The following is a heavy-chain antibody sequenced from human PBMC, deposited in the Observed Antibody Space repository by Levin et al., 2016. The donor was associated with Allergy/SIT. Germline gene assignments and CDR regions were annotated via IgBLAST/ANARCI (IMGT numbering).Heavy chain of an antibody. CDR3: ASVVTDLEWLLEDYYYGMDV. CDR1: GLTFSSYE. Sequence: GGSLRLSCAASGLTFSSYEMNWVRQAPGKGLEWVSYISSSGSTIYYADSVKGRFTISRDNAKNSLYLQMNSLRAEDTAVYYCASVVTDLEWLLEDYYYGMDVWGQGTTVTVSS. V-gene: IGHV3-48*03. D-gene: IGHD3-3*01. J-gene: IGHJ6*02. CDR2: ISSSGSTI.